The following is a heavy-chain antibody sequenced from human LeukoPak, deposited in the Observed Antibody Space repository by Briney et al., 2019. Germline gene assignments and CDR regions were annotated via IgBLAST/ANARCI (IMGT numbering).Heavy chain of an antibody. V-gene: IGHV3-21*01. CDR3: ARAAGYYYYGMDV. CDR1: GFTFSSYS. Sequence: GGSLRLSCAASGFTFSSYSMNWVRQAPGKGLEWVSSISSSSSYIYYADSVKGRFTISRDNAKSSLYLQMNSLRAEDTAVYYCARAAGYYYYGMDVWGQGTTVTVSS. CDR2: ISSSSSYI. J-gene: IGHJ6*02.